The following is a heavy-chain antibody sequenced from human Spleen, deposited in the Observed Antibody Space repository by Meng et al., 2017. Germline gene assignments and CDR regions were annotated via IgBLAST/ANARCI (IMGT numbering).Heavy chain of an antibody. V-gene: IGHV1-8*01. Sequence: ASVKVSCKASGYTFTSYDINWVRQATGQGLEWMGWMNPNSGNTGYAQKFQGRVTMTTDTSTSTAYMELRSLRSDDTAVYYCARDMDTAMATYYYYGMDVWGQGTTVTVSS. CDR2: MNPNSGNT. D-gene: IGHD5-18*01. CDR3: ARDMDTAMATYYYYGMDV. CDR1: GYTFTSYD. J-gene: IGHJ6*02.